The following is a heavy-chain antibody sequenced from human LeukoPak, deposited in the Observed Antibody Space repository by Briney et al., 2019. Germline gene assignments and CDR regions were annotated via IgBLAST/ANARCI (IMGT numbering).Heavy chain of an antibody. CDR3: ARGNPEQLGRGAFDY. D-gene: IGHD6-13*01. V-gene: IGHV1-69*04. Sequence: SVKVSCKASGGTFSSYAISWVRQAPGQGLEWMGRIIPILGIANYAQKFQGRVTITADKSTSTAYMELSSLRSEDTAVYYCARGNPEQLGRGAFDYWGQGTLVTVSS. J-gene: IGHJ4*02. CDR2: IIPILGIA. CDR1: GGTFSSYA.